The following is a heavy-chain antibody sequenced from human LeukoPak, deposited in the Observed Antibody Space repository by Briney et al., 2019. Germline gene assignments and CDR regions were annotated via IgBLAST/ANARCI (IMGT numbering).Heavy chain of an antibody. Sequence: SETLSLTCTVSGGSISSSSYYWGWIRQPPGKGLEWIGSIYYSGSTYYNPSLKSRVTISVDTSKNQFSLKLSSVTAADTAVYYCARRAGPLDVWGQGTTVTVSS. V-gene: IGHV4-39*01. J-gene: IGHJ6*02. CDR2: IYYSGST. CDR3: ARRAGPLDV. CDR1: GGSISSSSYY.